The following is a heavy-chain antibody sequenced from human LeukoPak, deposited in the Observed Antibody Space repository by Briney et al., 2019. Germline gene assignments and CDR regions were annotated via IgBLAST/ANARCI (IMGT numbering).Heavy chain of an antibody. Sequence: ASVKVSCRASGYTFTGYHIHWVRQAPGQGLEWMGRINPNSGDTNYAQNFQGRVTMTRDTSINTAYMELSRLRSDDTAVYYCARDYCSSTSCLFDYWGQETLVTVSS. V-gene: IGHV1-2*06. CDR1: GYTFTGYH. CDR3: ARDYCSSTSCLFDY. CDR2: INPNSGDT. D-gene: IGHD2-2*01. J-gene: IGHJ4*02.